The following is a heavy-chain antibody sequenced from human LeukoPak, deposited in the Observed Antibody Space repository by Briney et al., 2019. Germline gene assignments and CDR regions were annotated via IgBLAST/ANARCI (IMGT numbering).Heavy chain of an antibody. CDR2: ISGSGGST. Sequence: GGTLRLSSAASGFTFSSYGMSWVRQAPGKGLEWVSAISGSGGSTYYADSVKGRFTISRDNSKNTLYLQMNSLRAEDTAVYYCAKLISPYDYWGQGTLVLVSS. V-gene: IGHV3-23*01. J-gene: IGHJ4*02. CDR3: AKLISPYDY. CDR1: GFTFSSYG.